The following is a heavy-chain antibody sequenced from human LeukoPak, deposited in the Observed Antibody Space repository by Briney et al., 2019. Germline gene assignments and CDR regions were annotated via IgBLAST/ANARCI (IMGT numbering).Heavy chain of an antibody. V-gene: IGHV4-59*08. J-gene: IGHJ4*02. CDR3: ARWVSTPRGYFDY. CDR2: IYYSGST. Sequence: KPSETPSLTCTVSGGSISSYYWSWIRQPPGKGLEWIGYIYYSGSTNYNPSLKSRVTISVDTSKNQFSLKLSPVTAADTAVYYCARWVSTPRGYFDYWGQGTLVAVSS. CDR1: GGSISSYY. D-gene: IGHD5/OR15-5a*01.